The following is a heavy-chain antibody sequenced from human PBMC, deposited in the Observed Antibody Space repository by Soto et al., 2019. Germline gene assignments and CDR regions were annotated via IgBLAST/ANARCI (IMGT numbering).Heavy chain of an antibody. J-gene: IGHJ6*03. CDR2: IYSGGAT. Sequence: EVQLVESGGGLVQPGGSLRLSCAASGFTVSNNYMNWVRQAPGKGLEWVSVIYSGGATYYAVSVKGRFTISRDNSKNTLFLQMNSLRARDTAAYYCASQRTVFGVVMPASYYYYRCVWGKGTTVTVSS. D-gene: IGHD3-3*01. CDR3: ASQRTVFGVVMPASYYYYRCV. CDR1: GFTVSNNY. V-gene: IGHV3-66*04.